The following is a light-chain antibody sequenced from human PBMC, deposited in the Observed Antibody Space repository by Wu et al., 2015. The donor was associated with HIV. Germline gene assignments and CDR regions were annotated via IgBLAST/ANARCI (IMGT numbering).Light chain of an antibody. CDR2: DAS. CDR1: QGXSSR. CDR3: QQLNNYPHT. J-gene: IGKJ4*01. V-gene: IGKV1-9*01. Sequence: SVGDRVTITCRASQGXSSRLAWYQQKPGKAPKFLIYDASTLQMGSHQGSAAVDLGHNSLSQSAACSLKIFATYYCQQLNNYPHTFGGGTKVEVK.